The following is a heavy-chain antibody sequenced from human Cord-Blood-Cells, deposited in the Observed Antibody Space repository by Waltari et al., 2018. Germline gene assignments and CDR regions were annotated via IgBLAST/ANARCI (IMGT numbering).Heavy chain of an antibody. V-gene: IGHV1-69*01. CDR2: IIPIFGTA. Sequence: QVQLVQSGAEVKKPGSSVKVSCKASGGTFSSYAISWVRQAPGQGLEWMGGIIPIFGTANYAQKFQGRVTITADESTSTAYMELSSLRSEDTAVYYCARPGYDFWSGYYADAFDIWGQGTMVTVSS. D-gene: IGHD3-3*01. CDR3: ARPGYDFWSGYYADAFDI. CDR1: GGTFSSYA. J-gene: IGHJ3*02.